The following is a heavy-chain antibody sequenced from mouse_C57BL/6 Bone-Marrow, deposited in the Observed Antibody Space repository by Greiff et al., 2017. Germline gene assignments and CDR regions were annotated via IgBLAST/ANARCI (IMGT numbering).Heavy chain of an antibody. V-gene: IGHV5-4*03. CDR1: GFTFSSYA. Sequence: DVKLVESGGGLVKPGGSLKLSCAASGFTFSSYAMSWVRQTPEKRLEWVATISDGGSYTYYPDNVKGRFTISRDSAKNNLYLQMSHLKSEDTAMYYCARGAGTWGYYFDYWGQGTTLTVSS. D-gene: IGHD3-3*01. CDR3: ARGAGTWGYYFDY. J-gene: IGHJ2*01. CDR2: ISDGGSYT.